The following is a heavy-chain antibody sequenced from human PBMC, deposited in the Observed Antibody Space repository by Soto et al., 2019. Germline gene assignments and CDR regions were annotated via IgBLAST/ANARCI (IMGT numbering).Heavy chain of an antibody. Sequence: QVQLVQSGAEVKKPGSSVKVSCKASGGTFSSYAISWVRQAPGQGLEWMGGIIPIFGTANYAQKFQGRVTITAEDSTSTAYMELSSLRSEATAVYYCARHVQAAGYYYGMDVWGQGTTVTVSS. CDR2: IIPIFGTA. CDR1: GGTFSSYA. CDR3: ARHVQAAGYYYGMDV. J-gene: IGHJ6*02. D-gene: IGHD2-2*01. V-gene: IGHV1-69*12.